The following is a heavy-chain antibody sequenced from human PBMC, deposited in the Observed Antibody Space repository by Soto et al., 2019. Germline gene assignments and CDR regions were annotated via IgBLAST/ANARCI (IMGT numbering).Heavy chain of an antibody. CDR2: ISYDGSNK. V-gene: IGHV3-30-3*01. CDR3: ARDASLAPQHIQPDFWSGYLTLPYYYYGMDV. J-gene: IGHJ6*02. CDR1: GFTFSSYA. Sequence: PGGSLRLSCAASGFTFSSYAMHWVRQAPGKGLEWVAVISYDGSNKYYADSVKGRFTISRDNSKNTLYLQMNSLRAEDTAVYYCARDASLAPQHIQPDFWSGYLTLPYYYYGMDVCGHGTTVTVSS. D-gene: IGHD3-3*01.